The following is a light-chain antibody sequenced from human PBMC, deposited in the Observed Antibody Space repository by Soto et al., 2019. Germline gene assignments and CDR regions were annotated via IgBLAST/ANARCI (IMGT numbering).Light chain of an antibody. Sequence: EIVLTQSPGTLSLSPGERATLSCRASQSVSSSYFAWYQQKPGQAPRLLIYGASSRATDIPDRISGSGCGTDFTLTISRLEPEDFAVYSCQQYGSSPRTFGQGTKVEIK. CDR3: QQYGSSPRT. CDR2: GAS. V-gene: IGKV3-20*01. CDR1: QSVSSSY. J-gene: IGKJ1*01.